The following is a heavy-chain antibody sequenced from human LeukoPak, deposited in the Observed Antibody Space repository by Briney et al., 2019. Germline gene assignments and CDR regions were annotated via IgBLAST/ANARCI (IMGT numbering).Heavy chain of an antibody. V-gene: IGHV1-69*13. CDR2: IIPIFGTA. D-gene: IGHD6-13*01. CDR3: ARGEQQLVGPYYFDY. Sequence: SVKVSCKASGGTFSSYAISWVRQAPGQGLEWMGGIIPIFGTANYAQKFQGRVTITADESTSTAYMELSSLRSEDTAVYYCARGEQQLVGPYYFDYWGQGSLVTVSS. CDR1: GGTFSSYA. J-gene: IGHJ4*02.